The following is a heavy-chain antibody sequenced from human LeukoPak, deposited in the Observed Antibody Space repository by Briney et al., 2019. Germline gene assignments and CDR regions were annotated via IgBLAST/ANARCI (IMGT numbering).Heavy chain of an antibody. D-gene: IGHD3-22*01. CDR3: AASPCYDSSGCHSGNDAFDI. J-gene: IGHJ3*02. CDR1: GLTFTSSA. V-gene: IGHV1-58*01. CDR2: IVVGSGNT. Sequence: ASVKVSCKASGLTFTSSAVQWVRQARGQRLEWIGWIVVGSGNTNYAQKFQERVTITRDMSTSTAYMELSSLRSEDTAVYYCAASPCYDSSGCHSGNDAFDIWGQGTMVTVSS.